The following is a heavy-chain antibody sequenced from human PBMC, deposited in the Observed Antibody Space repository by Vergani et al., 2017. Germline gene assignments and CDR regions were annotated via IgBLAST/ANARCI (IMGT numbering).Heavy chain of an antibody. Sequence: EVQLVESGGGLVKPGGSLRLSCAASGFTFSSYSMTWVRQAPGKGLEWVSSISSSSSYIYYADSVTGRFTISRDNAKNSLYLQMNSLRAEDTAVYYCARGAVVVVAATPNYYYYYGMDVWGQGTTVTVSS. CDR2: ISSSSSYI. D-gene: IGHD2-15*01. V-gene: IGHV3-21*01. CDR3: ARGAVVVVAATPNYYYYYGMDV. J-gene: IGHJ6*02. CDR1: GFTFSSYS.